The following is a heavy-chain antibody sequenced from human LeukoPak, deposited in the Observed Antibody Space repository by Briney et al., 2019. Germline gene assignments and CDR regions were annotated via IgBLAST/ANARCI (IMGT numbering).Heavy chain of an antibody. Sequence: PSETLSLTCTVSGGSISSYYWGWIRQPPGKGLEWIGYIYYSGSTNYNPSLKSRVTISVDTSKNQFSLKLSSVTAADTAVYYCARSGASGWQFNWFDPWGQGTLVTVSS. CDR3: ARSGASGWQFNWFDP. CDR1: GGSISSYY. D-gene: IGHD6-19*01. CDR2: IYYSGST. J-gene: IGHJ5*02. V-gene: IGHV4-59*08.